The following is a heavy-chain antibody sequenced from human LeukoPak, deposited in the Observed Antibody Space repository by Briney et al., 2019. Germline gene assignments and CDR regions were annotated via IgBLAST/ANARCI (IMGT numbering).Heavy chain of an antibody. CDR2: INTNTGNP. CDR1: GGTFSNYA. CDR3: AKVAGTDDY. Sequence: ASVKVSRKASGGTFSNYAITWVQQAPGQGLEWMGWINTNTGNPTYAQGFTGRFVLSLDTSVSTAYLQISSLKAEDTAVYYCAKVAGTDDYWGQGTLVTVSS. D-gene: IGHD6-19*01. V-gene: IGHV7-4-1*02. J-gene: IGHJ4*02.